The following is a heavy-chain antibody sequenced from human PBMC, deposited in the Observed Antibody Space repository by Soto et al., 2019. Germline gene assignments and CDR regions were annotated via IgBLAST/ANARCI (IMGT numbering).Heavy chain of an antibody. CDR3: ARGPFRGSYGIDY. D-gene: IGHD1-26*01. CDR1: GFTFSSYW. V-gene: IGHV3-74*01. Sequence: GGSLRLSCAASGFTFSSYWMHWVRQAPGKGLVWVSRINSDGSSTSYADSVKGRFTISRDNAKNTLYLQMNSLRAEDTAVYYCARGPFRGSYGIDYWGQGTLVTVSS. J-gene: IGHJ4*02. CDR2: INSDGSST.